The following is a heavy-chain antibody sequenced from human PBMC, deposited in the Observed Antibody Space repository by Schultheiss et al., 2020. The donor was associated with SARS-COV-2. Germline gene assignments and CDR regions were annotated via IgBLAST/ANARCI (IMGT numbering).Heavy chain of an antibody. J-gene: IGHJ6*02. V-gene: IGHV4-34*01. Sequence: SETLSLTCAVYGGSFSGYYWSWIRQPPGKGLEWIGEINHSGSTNYNPSLKSRVTISVDTSKNQFSLKLSSVTAADTAVYYCARGQWLVHYYGMDVWGQGTTVTVSS. CDR3: ARGQWLVHYYGMDV. CDR1: GGSFSGYY. CDR2: INHSGST. D-gene: IGHD6-19*01.